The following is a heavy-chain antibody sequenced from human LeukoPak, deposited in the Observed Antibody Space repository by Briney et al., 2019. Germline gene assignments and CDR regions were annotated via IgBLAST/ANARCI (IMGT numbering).Heavy chain of an antibody. CDR3: AKVTARFFDY. D-gene: IGHD6-6*01. V-gene: IGHV3-23*01. J-gene: IGHJ4*02. CDR2: ISGSGGST. CDR1: GFTVTTNY. Sequence: GGSLRLSCAASGFTVTTNYMSWVRQAPGKGLEWVSAISGSGGSTYYADSVKGRLTISADNSKNTLYLQMNSLRAEHTAVYYCAKVTARFFDYWGQGTLVTVSS.